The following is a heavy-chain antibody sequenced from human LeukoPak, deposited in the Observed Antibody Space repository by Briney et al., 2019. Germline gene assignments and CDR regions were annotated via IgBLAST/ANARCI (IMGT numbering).Heavy chain of an antibody. Sequence: GGSLRLSCTASGFTFSTYSMNWVRQAPGKGLEWVSSISSSSSHIYYAASVKGRFTISRDNAKNSLYLQMNSLRAEDTAVYYCARRPSSIVVVPAAIHYYYYMDVWGKGTTVTVSS. CDR2: ISSSSSHI. CDR3: ARRPSSIVVVPAAIHYYYYMDV. V-gene: IGHV3-21*01. CDR1: GFTFSTYS. D-gene: IGHD2-2*01. J-gene: IGHJ6*03.